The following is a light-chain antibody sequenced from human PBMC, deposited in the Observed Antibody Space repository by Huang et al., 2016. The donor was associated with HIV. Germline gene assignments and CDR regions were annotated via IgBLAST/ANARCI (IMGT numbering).Light chain of an antibody. CDR3: QQRKYWPPIT. J-gene: IGKJ5*01. CDR1: QSFNSY. Sequence: ETVLTQSPATLSLSPGERATLSFRASQSFNSYLAWYQQKPGQTPRLRIYDASTRATGIPARFSGSGSGTDFTLTISSLEPEDFAVYYCQQRKYWPPITFGQGTRLEIK. CDR2: DAS. V-gene: IGKV3-11*01.